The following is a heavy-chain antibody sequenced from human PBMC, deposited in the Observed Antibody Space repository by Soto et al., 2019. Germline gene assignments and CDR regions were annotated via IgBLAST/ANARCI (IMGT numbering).Heavy chain of an antibody. Sequence: GGPRQLSCRASGLTFRGYWMSWVRPAPGKGLEWVVNIKQDGSDKYYVDSVKGRFTISRDNAKNPLYLQMNSLRAEDTAVYFCASVAHSNGWSFDELVQRSLVTLS. V-gene: IGHV3-7*01. CDR3: ASVAHSNGWSFDE. CDR2: IKQDGSDK. D-gene: IGHD6-19*01. J-gene: IGHJ4*01. CDR1: GLTFRGYW.